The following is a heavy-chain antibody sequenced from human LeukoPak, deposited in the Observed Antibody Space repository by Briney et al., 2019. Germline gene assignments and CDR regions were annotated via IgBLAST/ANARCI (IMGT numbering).Heavy chain of an antibody. D-gene: IGHD5-12*01. J-gene: IGHJ4*02. CDR2: INPNSGGT. CDR3: VRDRGSGYDPFDY. CDR1: GYTFTSYG. Sequence: ASVKVSCKASGYTFTSYGISWVRQAPGQGLEWMGWINPNSGGTSYAQNFQGRVTMTRDTSISTAYMELIRLTSDDTTVYYCVRDRGSGYDPFDYWGQGTLVTVSS. V-gene: IGHV1-2*02.